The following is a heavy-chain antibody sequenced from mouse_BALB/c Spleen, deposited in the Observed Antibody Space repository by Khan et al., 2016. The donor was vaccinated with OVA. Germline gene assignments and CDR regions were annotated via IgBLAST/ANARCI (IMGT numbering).Heavy chain of an antibody. D-gene: IGHD1-2*01. CDR2: ISPGSGAT. J-gene: IGHJ3*01. Sequence: QVQLQQSGTELARPGASVNLSCKASGYTFTDFYINWVKQRSGQGLEWIGEISPGSGATYYNEKFKGKATRTADKSSSTAYMQSSSLTSEASAVYFCARRNYFGYTVAYWGQGTLVTVAA. CDR1: GYTFTDFY. CDR3: ARRNYFGYTVAY. V-gene: IGHV1-77*01.